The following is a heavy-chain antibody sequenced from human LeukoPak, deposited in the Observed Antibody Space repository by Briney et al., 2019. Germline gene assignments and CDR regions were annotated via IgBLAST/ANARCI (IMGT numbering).Heavy chain of an antibody. CDR1: RYTFSGQY. Sequence: ASVKVSCKGSRYTFSGQYMHWLRPAPGQGLAWLGLSYPNRAGTHYAQKFRGWVSMTRDTYISTAYMEVRRMKSDDKGMDYCARVVGFGDYPFDYGGQGTLVTVS. J-gene: IGHJ4*02. CDR2: SYPNRAGT. V-gene: IGHV1-2*04. CDR3: ARVVGFGDYPFDY. D-gene: IGHD4-17*01.